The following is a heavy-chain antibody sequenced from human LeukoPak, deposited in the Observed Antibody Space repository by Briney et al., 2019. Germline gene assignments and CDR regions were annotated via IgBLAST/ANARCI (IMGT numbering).Heavy chain of an antibody. CDR3: ARDRLRATIMFGYTPSGWFDP. CDR2: INHSGST. CDR1: GGSFSGYY. V-gene: IGHV4-34*01. D-gene: IGHD5-12*01. Sequence: SETLSLTCAVYGGSFSGYYWSWIRQPPGKGLEWIGEINHSGSTNYNPSLKSRVTISVDTSKNQFSLKLSSVTAADTAVYYCARDRLRATIMFGYTPSGWFDPWGQGTLVTVSS. J-gene: IGHJ5*02.